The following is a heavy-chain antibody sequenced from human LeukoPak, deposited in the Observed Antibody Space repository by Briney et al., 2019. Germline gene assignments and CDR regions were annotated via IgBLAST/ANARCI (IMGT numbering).Heavy chain of an antibody. D-gene: IGHD5-12*01. CDR2: ISSSSSYI. CDR3: ARDPRNIGLAP. V-gene: IGHV3-21*01. J-gene: IGHJ5*02. CDR1: GFTFSSYS. Sequence: GGSLRLSCAASGFTFSSYSMNWVRQAPGKGLEWVSSISSSSSYIYYADSVKGRFTISRDNAKNTLYLQMNSLRAEDTAIYYCARDPRNIGLAPWGQGTLVTVSS.